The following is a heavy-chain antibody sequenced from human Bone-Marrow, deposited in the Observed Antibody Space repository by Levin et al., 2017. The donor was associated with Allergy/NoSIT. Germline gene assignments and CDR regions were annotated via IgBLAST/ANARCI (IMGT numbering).Heavy chain of an antibody. D-gene: IGHD1-26*01. J-gene: IGHJ4*02. CDR2: IYWNDDK. CDR1: GFSLSTSGVG. CDR3: AHRGDSWDPPLA. V-gene: IGHV2-5*01. Sequence: KKSGPTLVKPTQTLTLTCTFSGFSLSTSGVGVGWIRQPPGKALEWLALIYWNDDKRYSPSLKSRLTIIKDTSKNHVVLIMTNMNPVDTATYYCAHRGDSWDPPLAWGQGTLVTVSS.